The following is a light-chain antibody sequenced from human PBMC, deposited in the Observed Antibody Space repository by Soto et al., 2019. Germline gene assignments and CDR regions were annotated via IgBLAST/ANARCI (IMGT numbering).Light chain of an antibody. Sequence: QSALTQPPSASGSPGQSVTISCTGTSSDVGGYNFVSWYQQYPGKAPKLIIYEVTKRPSGVPDRFSGSKSGNTASLTVSGLQTDDEADYYRSSYGGSNNFVFGTGTKLTVL. CDR3: SSYGGSNNFV. J-gene: IGLJ1*01. V-gene: IGLV2-8*01. CDR1: SSDVGGYNF. CDR2: EVT.